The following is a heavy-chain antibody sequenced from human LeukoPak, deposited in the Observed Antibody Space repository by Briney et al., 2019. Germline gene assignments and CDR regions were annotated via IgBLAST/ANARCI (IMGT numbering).Heavy chain of an antibody. CDR3: AKVGSGWYGVDY. V-gene: IGHV3-30*02. D-gene: IGHD6-19*01. CDR2: IRYDGGNQ. Sequence: GGSLRLSCAASGFTFSTYGMHWVRQAPGKGLEWVAFIRYDGGNQYYAESVKGRFAISRDNSKNMLYVQMNSLRTEDTAVYYCAKVGSGWYGVDYWGQGTLVTVSS. CDR1: GFTFSTYG. J-gene: IGHJ4*02.